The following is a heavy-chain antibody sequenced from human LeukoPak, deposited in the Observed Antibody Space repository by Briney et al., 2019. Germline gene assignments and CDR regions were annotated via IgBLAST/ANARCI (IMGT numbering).Heavy chain of an antibody. D-gene: IGHD3-10*01. CDR3: AAGLFRGAFTAIDY. CDR1: GYTLTELS. V-gene: IGHV1-24*01. Sequence: ASVKVSCKVSGYTLTELSMFWVRQAPGKGLEWMGGFDPEGGNTMYAQKFQGRVTMTEDTSTDTAYMELTSLRSDDTAIYYCAAGLFRGAFTAIDYWGQGTLVTVSS. J-gene: IGHJ4*02. CDR2: FDPEGGNT.